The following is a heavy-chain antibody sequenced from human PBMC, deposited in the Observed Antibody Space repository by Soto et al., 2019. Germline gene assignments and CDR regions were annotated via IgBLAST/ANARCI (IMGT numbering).Heavy chain of an antibody. CDR1: VGSISSYY. Sequence: SETLSLTCTVSVGSISSYYWSWIRQPPGKGLEWIGYIYYSGSTNYNPPLKSRVTISVDTSKTQFSLKLSSVTAADTAVYYCARAILYYDFWSGYYTGYYFDYWGQGTLVTVSS. J-gene: IGHJ4*02. CDR3: ARAILYYDFWSGYYTGYYFDY. V-gene: IGHV4-59*08. CDR2: IYYSGST. D-gene: IGHD3-3*01.